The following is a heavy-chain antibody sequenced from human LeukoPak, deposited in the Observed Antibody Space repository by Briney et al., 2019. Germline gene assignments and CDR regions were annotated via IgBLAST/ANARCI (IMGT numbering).Heavy chain of an antibody. CDR2: ISGSGGST. J-gene: IGHJ3*02. CDR1: GFTFSNYA. V-gene: IGHV3-23*01. CDR3: AKVRFTISMIVVGLGDAFDI. D-gene: IGHD3-22*01. Sequence: PGGSLRLSCAASGFTFSNYAMSWVRQAPGKGLEWVSAISGSGGSTYHADSVKGRFTISRDNSKKTLYLQMNSLRAEDTAIYYCAKVRFTISMIVVGLGDAFDIWGQGTMVTVSS.